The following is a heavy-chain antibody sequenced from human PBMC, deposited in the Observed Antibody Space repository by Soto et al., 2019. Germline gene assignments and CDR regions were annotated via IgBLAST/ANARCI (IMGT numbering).Heavy chain of an antibody. D-gene: IGHD4-17*01. CDR1: GFTFDDYD. V-gene: IGHV3-9*01. Sequence: EVQLVESGGGLVQPGRSLRLSCAASGFTFDDYDMHWVRQAPGKGLEWVSGISWNSGSIGYADSVKGRFTISRDNAKNYLYLQMNSLRAEDTALYYCASTTVKNYYFDYWGQGTLVTVSS. CDR3: ASTTVKNYYFDY. CDR2: ISWNSGSI. J-gene: IGHJ4*02.